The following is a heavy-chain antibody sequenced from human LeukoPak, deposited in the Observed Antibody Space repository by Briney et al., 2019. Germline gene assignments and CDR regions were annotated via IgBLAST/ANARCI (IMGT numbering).Heavy chain of an antibody. V-gene: IGHV5-51*01. J-gene: IGHJ3*02. CDR1: GCIFTSYW. D-gene: IGHD2-15*01. Sequence: GASLKISCKGSGCIFTSYWIGWGRQMPGKGLEWMGIIYPGDSDTRYSPSFQGQVTISADKSISTAYLQWSSLKASDTAMYYCARRGYCSGGSCYFDAFDIWGQGTMVTVSS. CDR3: ARRGYCSGGSCYFDAFDI. CDR2: IYPGDSDT.